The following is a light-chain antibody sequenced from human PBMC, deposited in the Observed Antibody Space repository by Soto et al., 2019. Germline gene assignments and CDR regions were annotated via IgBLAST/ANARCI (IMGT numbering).Light chain of an antibody. V-gene: IGLV2-14*01. Sequence: QSALTQPASVSGSPGPSITISCTGTSSDVGGYNYVSWYQQHPGTAPKLMISEVSNRPSGVSNRFSGSKSGNTASLTISGLQAEDEVDYSFSSYTSSSIDFVFGTGTKLTVL. J-gene: IGLJ1*01. CDR1: SSDVGGYNY. CDR2: EVS. CDR3: SSYTSSSIDFV.